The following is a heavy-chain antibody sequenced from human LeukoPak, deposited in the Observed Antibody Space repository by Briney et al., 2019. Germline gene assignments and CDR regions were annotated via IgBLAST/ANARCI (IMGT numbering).Heavy chain of an antibody. J-gene: IGHJ4*02. CDR1: GFTFSSYG. Sequence: GGSLRLSCVASGFTFSSYGMHWVRQAPGKGLEWVAVIWYDGSNKYYADSVKGRFTISRDNSKNTLYLQMNSLRAEDTAVYYCAKRGEYDDIFGDFDYWGQGTLVTVSS. CDR3: AKRGEYDDIFGDFDY. V-gene: IGHV3-33*06. CDR2: IWYDGSNK. D-gene: IGHD3-9*01.